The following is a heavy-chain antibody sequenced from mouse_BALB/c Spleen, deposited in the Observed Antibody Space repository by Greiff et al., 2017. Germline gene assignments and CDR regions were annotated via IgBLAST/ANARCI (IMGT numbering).Heavy chain of an antibody. CDR1: GYTFTSYW. CDR3: AREKYGYDYYYAMDY. V-gene: IGHV1-7*01. Sequence: VQLQESGAELAKPGASVKMSCKASGYTFTSYWMHWVKQRPGQGLEWIGYMNPSTGYTEYNQKFKDKATLTADKSSSTAYMQLSSLTSEDSAVYYCAREKYGYDYYYAMDYWGQGTSVTVSS. J-gene: IGHJ4*01. CDR2: MNPSTGYT. D-gene: IGHD2-2*01.